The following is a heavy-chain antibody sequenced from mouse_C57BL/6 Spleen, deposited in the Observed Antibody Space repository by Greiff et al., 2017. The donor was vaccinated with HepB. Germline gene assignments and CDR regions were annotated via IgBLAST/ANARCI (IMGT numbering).Heavy chain of an antibody. J-gene: IGHJ2*01. CDR3: TTGFYDGYYLDY. CDR1: GFNIKDDY. Sequence: EVQLQQSGAELVRPGASVKLSCTASGFNIKDDYMHWVKQRPEQGLEWIGWIDPENGDTEYASKFQGKATITADTSSNTAYLQLSSLTSEDTAVYYCTTGFYDGYYLDYWGQGTTLTVSS. CDR2: IDPENGDT. D-gene: IGHD2-3*01. V-gene: IGHV14-4*01.